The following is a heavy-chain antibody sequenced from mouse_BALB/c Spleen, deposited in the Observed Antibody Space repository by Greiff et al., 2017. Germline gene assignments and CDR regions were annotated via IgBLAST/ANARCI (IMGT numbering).Heavy chain of an antibody. J-gene: IGHJ4*01. CDR3: ARERGMITTEGYAMDY. Sequence: VMLVESGPGLVAPSQSLSITCTVSGFSLTSYGVHWVRQPPGKGLEWLGVIWAGGSTNYNSALMSRLSISKDNSKSQVFLKMNSLQTDDTAMYYCARERGMITTEGYAMDYWGQGTSVTVSS. CDR1: GFSLTSYG. CDR2: IWAGGST. D-gene: IGHD2-4*01. V-gene: IGHV2-9*02.